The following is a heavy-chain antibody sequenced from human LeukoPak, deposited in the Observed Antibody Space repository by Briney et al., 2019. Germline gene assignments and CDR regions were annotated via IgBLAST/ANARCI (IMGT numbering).Heavy chain of an antibody. V-gene: IGHV4-39*07. CDR1: GGSISSSSYY. CDR2: IYYSGST. J-gene: IGHJ3*02. CDR3: ARFQYKAAFDI. Sequence: SETLSLTCTVSGGSISSSSYYWGWIRQPPGKGLEWIGSIYYSGSTYYNPSLESRVTISVDTSKNQFSLKLSSVTAADTAVYYCARFQYKAAFDIWGQGTMVTVSS. D-gene: IGHD1-1*01.